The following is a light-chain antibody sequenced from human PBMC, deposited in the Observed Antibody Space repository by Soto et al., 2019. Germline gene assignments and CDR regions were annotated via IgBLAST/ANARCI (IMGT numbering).Light chain of an antibody. CDR1: QGISSY. CDR2: AAS. J-gene: IGKJ5*01. V-gene: IGKV1-9*01. Sequence: IQLTQSPSSLSASVGDRVTITCRASQGISSYLAWYQQKPGKAPKLLIYAASTLQSGVPSRFSGSGSGTDFTLTISSLQPEDFAVYYCQQRSNWPPITFGQGTRLEIK. CDR3: QQRSNWPPIT.